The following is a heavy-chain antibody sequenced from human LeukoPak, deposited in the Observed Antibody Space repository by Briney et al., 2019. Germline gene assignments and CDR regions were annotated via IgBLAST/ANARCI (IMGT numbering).Heavy chain of an antibody. Sequence: GGSLRLSCAASGFTFSSYWMSWVRQAPGKGLEWVANIKQDGSKKNYVDSVKGRFTISRDNAKNSLYLQMNSLRAEDTALYYCAKGPTPRGGIAAAGTHFDYWGQGTLVTVSS. D-gene: IGHD6-13*01. CDR1: GFTFSSYW. CDR3: AKGPTPRGGIAAAGTHFDY. CDR2: IKQDGSKK. J-gene: IGHJ4*02. V-gene: IGHV3-7*03.